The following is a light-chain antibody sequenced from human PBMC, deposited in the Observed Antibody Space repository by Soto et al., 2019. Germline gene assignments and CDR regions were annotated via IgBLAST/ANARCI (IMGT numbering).Light chain of an antibody. V-gene: IGKV1-39*01. CDR1: QSINRY. CDR3: QHSSSFPLT. J-gene: IGKJ4*01. Sequence: DIQMAQSPSSLSASVGDRITITCRASQSINRYLNWYQQKLGEAPRLLIYNAFTLQSGVPSRFSGGGSGTDFTLTISSLQRDDVATYYCQHSSSFPLTFGGGTKLEIK. CDR2: NAF.